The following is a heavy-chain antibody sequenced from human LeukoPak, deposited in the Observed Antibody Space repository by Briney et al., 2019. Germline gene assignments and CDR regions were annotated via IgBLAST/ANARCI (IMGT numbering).Heavy chain of an antibody. CDR2: IYYSGST. V-gene: IGHV4-59*01. Sequence: SETLSLTCTVSGGSISSYYWSWIRQPPGKGLEWIGYIYYSGSTNYNPSLKSRVTISVDTSKNQFSLKLSPVTAADTAVYYCARVTCTNGVCYDFDYWGQGTLVTVSS. CDR3: ARVTCTNGVCYDFDY. J-gene: IGHJ4*02. D-gene: IGHD2-8*01. CDR1: GGSISSYY.